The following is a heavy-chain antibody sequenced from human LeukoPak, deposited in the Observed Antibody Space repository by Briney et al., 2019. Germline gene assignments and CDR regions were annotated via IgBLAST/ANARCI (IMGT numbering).Heavy chain of an antibody. CDR3: ASYDILTGYHSSFDY. Sequence: PGRSLRLSCAASGFTFSSYGMHWVRQAPGKGLEWVAVISYDGKNMYYADSVKGRFTISRDNSQNTLYLQMNSLRVEDTGVYYCASYDILTGYHSSFDYWGQGSLVTVSS. D-gene: IGHD3-9*01. J-gene: IGHJ4*02. V-gene: IGHV3-30*03. CDR1: GFTFSSYG. CDR2: ISYDGKNM.